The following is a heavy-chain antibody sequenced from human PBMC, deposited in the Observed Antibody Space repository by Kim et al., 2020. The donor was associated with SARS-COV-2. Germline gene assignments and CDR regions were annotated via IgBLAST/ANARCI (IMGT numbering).Heavy chain of an antibody. CDR3: ARDLIGGTWFDDFWSGSALNYYYGMDV. V-gene: IGHV4-4*07. D-gene: IGHD3-3*01. Sequence: SETLSLTCTVSGGSISSYYWSWIRQPAGKGLEWIGRIYTSGSTNYNPSLKSRVTMSVDTSKNQFSLKLSSVTAADTAVYYCARDLIGGTWFDDFWSGSALNYYYGMDVWGQGTTVTVSS. J-gene: IGHJ6*02. CDR2: IYTSGST. CDR1: GGSISSYY.